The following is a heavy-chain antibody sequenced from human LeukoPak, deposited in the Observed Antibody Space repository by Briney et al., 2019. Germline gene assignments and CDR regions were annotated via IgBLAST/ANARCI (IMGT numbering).Heavy chain of an antibody. CDR3: ARGARITIFGVVIIRNWFDP. Sequence: SETLSHTCALCGRSFSGYYWSWIRQPPGKGLEWIGEINHSGSTNYNPSLKSRVTISIDTPKNQFSLHVSSVTAADTAVYYCARGARITIFGVVIIRNWFDPWGQGTLVTVSS. D-gene: IGHD3-3*01. V-gene: IGHV4-34*01. CDR2: INHSGST. CDR1: GRSFSGYY. J-gene: IGHJ5*02.